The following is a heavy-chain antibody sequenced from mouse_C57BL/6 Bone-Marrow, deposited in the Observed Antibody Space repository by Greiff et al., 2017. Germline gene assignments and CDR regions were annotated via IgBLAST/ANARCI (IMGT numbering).Heavy chain of an antibody. CDR3: TRSFITTVVAFDY. Sequence: QVQLKQSGAELVRPGASVTLSCKASGYTFTDYEMHWVKQTPVHGLEWIGAIDPETGGTAYNQKFEGKAILTADKSSSTAYMELRSLTSEDSAVYYCTRSFITTVVAFDYWGQGTTLTVSS. CDR1: GYTFTDYE. D-gene: IGHD1-1*01. CDR2: IDPETGGT. V-gene: IGHV1-15*01. J-gene: IGHJ2*01.